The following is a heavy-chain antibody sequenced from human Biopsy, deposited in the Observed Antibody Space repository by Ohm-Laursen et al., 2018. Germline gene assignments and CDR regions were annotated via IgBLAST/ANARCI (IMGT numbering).Heavy chain of an antibody. D-gene: IGHD5-24*01. Sequence: ASVSASCKASGYSFSTFGVNWVRQARGLGLEWMGWMIPSSGKTGYAQRFQGRVTLTMNTSISTAYMELSGLRSEDTAVYSFPRTDDFNFDFDYWGQGTLVTVSS. CDR3: PRTDDFNFDFDY. CDR2: MIPSSGKT. V-gene: IGHV1-8*01. J-gene: IGHJ4*02. CDR1: GYSFSTFG.